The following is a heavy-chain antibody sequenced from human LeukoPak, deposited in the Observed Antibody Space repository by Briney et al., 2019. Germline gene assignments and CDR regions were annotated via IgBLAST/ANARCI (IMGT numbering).Heavy chain of an antibody. CDR3: ARVQAPTYDSSGYYSY. CDR2: ISSSGSTI. D-gene: IGHD3-22*01. Sequence: GGSLRLSCAASGFTFSSYEMNWVRQAPGKGLEWVSYISSSGSTIYYADSLKGRFTIPRDNAKNSLYLQTNSLRAEDTAVYYCARVQAPTYDSSGYYSYWGQGTLVTVSS. V-gene: IGHV3-48*03. CDR1: GFTFSSYE. J-gene: IGHJ4*02.